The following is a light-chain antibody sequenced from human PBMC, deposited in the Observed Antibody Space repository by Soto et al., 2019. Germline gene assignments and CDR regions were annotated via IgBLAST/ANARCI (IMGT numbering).Light chain of an antibody. V-gene: IGLV2-8*01. J-gene: IGLJ1*01. Sequence: QSVLTQPPSASGSPGQSVAISCTGTASDIGGYTFVSWYQQHPGKAPKLLIYDVNKRPSGVPDRFSGSKSGNTASLTVSGLQAEDEADYYCSAHGGTNPSVFGTGTKLTVL. CDR1: ASDIGGYTF. CDR2: DVN. CDR3: SAHGGTNPSV.